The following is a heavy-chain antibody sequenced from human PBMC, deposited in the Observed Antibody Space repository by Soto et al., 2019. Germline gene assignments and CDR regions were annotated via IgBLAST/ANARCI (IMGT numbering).Heavy chain of an antibody. D-gene: IGHD3-22*01. CDR2: IYSGGST. CDR1: GFTVSSNY. J-gene: IGHJ4*02. CDR3: AKSPGMYYYDSSGYYHYDY. Sequence: GGSLRLSCAASGFTVSSNYMSWVRQAPGKGLEWVSVIYSGGSTYYADSVKGRFTISRDNSKNTLYLQMNSLRAEDTAVYYCAKSPGMYYYDSSGYYHYDYWGQGTLVTVSS. V-gene: IGHV3-66*01.